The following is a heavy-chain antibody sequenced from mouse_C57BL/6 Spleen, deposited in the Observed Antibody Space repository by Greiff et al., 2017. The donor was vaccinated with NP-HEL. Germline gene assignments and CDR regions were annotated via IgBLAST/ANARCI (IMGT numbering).Heavy chain of an antibody. V-gene: IGHV1-69*01. Sequence: QVQLKQPGAELVMPGASVKLSCKASGYTFTSYWMHWVKQRPGQGLEWIGEIDPSDSYTNYTQKFKGKSTLTVDKSSRTVYMQLSSLTSEDSAVYDCARSPCTTVVANWYFDVWGTGTTVTVSS. CDR1: GYTFTSYW. CDR3: ARSPCTTVVANWYFDV. CDR2: IDPSDSYT. J-gene: IGHJ1*03. D-gene: IGHD1-1*01.